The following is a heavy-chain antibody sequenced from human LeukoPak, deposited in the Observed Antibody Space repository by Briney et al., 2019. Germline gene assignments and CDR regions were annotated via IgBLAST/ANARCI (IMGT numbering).Heavy chain of an antibody. CDR2: ISGSGGST. CDR3: ARTLRFFDWLFIFDY. CDR1: GFTFSSYA. V-gene: IGHV3-23*01. D-gene: IGHD3-9*01. Sequence: GGSLRLSCAASGFTFSSYAMSWVRQAPGKGLEWVSAISGSGGSTYYADSVKGRFTISRDNAKNSLYLQMNSLRAEDTAVYYCARTLRFFDWLFIFDYWGQGSLVTVSS. J-gene: IGHJ4*02.